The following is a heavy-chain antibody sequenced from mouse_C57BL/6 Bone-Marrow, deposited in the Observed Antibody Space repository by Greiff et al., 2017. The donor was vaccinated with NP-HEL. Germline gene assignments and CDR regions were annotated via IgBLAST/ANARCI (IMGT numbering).Heavy chain of an antibody. Sequence: EVMLVESGGDLVKPGGSLKLSCAASGFTFSSYGMSWVRQTPDKRLEWVATISSGGSYTYYPDSVKGRITISRDNATNPLYLQMSSMKPENTAMYYCSRHYYSNYFDYWGQGTTLTVSS. CDR2: ISSGGSYT. CDR3: SRHYYSNYFDY. D-gene: IGHD2-5*01. J-gene: IGHJ2*01. CDR1: GFTFSSYG. V-gene: IGHV5-6*01.